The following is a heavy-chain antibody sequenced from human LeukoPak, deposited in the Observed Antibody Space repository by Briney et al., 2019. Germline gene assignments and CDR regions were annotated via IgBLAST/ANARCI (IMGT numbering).Heavy chain of an antibody. CDR3: ARVAVRGFDY. CDR2: INHSGST. V-gene: IGHV4-34*01. J-gene: IGHJ4*02. CDR1: GGSLSGYY. Sequence: SETLSLTCAVYGGSLSGYYWSWIRQPPGKGLEWIGEINHSGSTNYNPSLKSRVTISVDTSKNQFSLKLSSVTAADTAVYYCARVAVRGFDYWGQGTLVTVSS. D-gene: IGHD3-10*01.